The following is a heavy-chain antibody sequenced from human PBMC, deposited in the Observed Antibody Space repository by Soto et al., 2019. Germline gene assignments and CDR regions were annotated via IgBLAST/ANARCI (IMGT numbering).Heavy chain of an antibody. CDR3: ARDSSEYYGSGSYLGY. V-gene: IGHV1-18*04. Sequence: ASVKVSCKASGYTFTSYGISGVRQAPGQGLEWMGWISAYNGNTNYAQKLQGRVTMTTDTSTSTAYMELRSLRSDDTAVYYRARDSSEYYGSGSYLGYWGQGTLVTVSS. CDR2: ISAYNGNT. CDR1: GYTFTSYG. J-gene: IGHJ4*02. D-gene: IGHD3-10*01.